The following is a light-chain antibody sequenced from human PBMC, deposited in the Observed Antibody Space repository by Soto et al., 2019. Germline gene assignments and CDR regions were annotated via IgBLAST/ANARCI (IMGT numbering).Light chain of an antibody. V-gene: IGLV2-11*01. CDR1: NNDVGSYNY. J-gene: IGLJ1*01. Sequence: QSALTQPRSVSGSPGQSVTISCTGANNDVGSYNYVSWYQQHPGKAPKLIIYDVNKRPSGVPDRFSGSKSGNTASLTISGLQAEGEADYDCCSYAARYTFYVFGTGTKVTVL. CDR3: CSYAARYTFYV. CDR2: DVN.